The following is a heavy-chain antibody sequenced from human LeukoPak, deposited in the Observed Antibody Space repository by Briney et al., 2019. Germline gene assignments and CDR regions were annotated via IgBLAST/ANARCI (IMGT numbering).Heavy chain of an antibody. J-gene: IGHJ4*02. D-gene: IGHD5-24*01. CDR3: VRDRGWPQFDY. Sequence: PGGSLRLSCAASGFTFSSSWMNWVRQAPGKGLGWVASIKQDGSEKYYVDPVKGRFTISRDNAKKSLYLQMNSLRAEDTAVYYCVRDRGWPQFDYWGQGTLVTVSS. CDR2: IKQDGSEK. V-gene: IGHV3-7*05. CDR1: GFTFSSSW.